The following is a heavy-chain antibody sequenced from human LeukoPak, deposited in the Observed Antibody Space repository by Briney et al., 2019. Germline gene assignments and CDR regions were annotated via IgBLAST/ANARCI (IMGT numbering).Heavy chain of an antibody. CDR3: ARVGYGDYVGYYYYYYGMDV. CDR2: ISAYNGNT. J-gene: IGHJ6*02. Sequence: ASVKVSCKASGYTLTSYGISWVRQAPGQGLEWMGWISAYNGNTNYAQKLQGRVTMTTDTSTSTAYMELRSLRSDDTAVYYCARVGYGDYVGYYYYYYGMDVWGQGTTVTVSS. V-gene: IGHV1-18*01. CDR1: GYTLTSYG. D-gene: IGHD4-17*01.